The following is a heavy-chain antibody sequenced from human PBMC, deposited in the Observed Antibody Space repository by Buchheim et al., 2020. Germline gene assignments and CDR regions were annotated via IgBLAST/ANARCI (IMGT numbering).Heavy chain of an antibody. V-gene: IGHV4-39*01. CDR3: TEERDSSGYPLGAYFDY. D-gene: IGHD3-22*01. J-gene: IGHJ4*02. CDR2: IYYRGST. Sequence: QLQLQESGPGLVKPSETLSLTCTVSGGSISSSSYYWGWIRQPPGKGLEWIGSIYYRGSTYYNPSLKSRVTISVDPSQYQVSLKLSSVTAADTAVYYCTEERDSSGYPLGAYFDYWGQGTL. CDR1: GGSISSSSYY.